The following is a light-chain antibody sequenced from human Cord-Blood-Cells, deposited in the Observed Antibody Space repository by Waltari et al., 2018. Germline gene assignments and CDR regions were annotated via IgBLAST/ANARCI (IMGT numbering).Light chain of an antibody. CDR3: QQYGSSPRT. J-gene: IGKJ1*01. CDR2: GAA. Sequence: EIVLTQSPGTLSLSPGERATLSCRARKSVSSSYLSWYQQKPGQAPRLRIYGAASRATDIPDRFSGSGSETDFTLTIGRLKPEDFAVYYCQQYGSSPRTFDQGTKVEI. CDR1: KSVSSSY. V-gene: IGKV3-20*01.